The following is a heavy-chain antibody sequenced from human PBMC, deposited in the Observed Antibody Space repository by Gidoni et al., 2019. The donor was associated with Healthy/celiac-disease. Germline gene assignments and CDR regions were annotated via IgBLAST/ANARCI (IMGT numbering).Heavy chain of an antibody. Sequence: QVLLVESGGGVVPPGRSLSLSCAASGFPFRSYVMHWLRQAPGTGLEWVEDIGYEGSNKYYADAVKGRITIFRDNSKNTLYLQMNSQRAEDTAVYYCARDWQRVVGASGRDVWGQGTTVTVAS. D-gene: IGHD2-15*01. CDR1: GFPFRSYV. CDR3: ARDWQRVVGASGRDV. J-gene: IGHJ6*02. V-gene: IGHV3-33*01. CDR2: IGYEGSNK.